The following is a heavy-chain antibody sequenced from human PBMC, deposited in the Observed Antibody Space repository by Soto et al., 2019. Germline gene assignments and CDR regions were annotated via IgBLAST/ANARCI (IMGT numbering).Heavy chain of an antibody. CDR2: ISWNSGSI. Sequence: PGGSLRLSCAACGFTLDDSAVHWVRQAPGEGLERVSGISWNSGSIGYADSVNGRVTISRDNAKSTLFLQMNFLRAEDTAVYYCTRSPREWLRLGDFFDYWGQGTLVTVSS. CDR3: TRSPREWLRLGDFFDY. CDR1: GFTLDDSA. J-gene: IGHJ4*02. V-gene: IGHV3-9*01. D-gene: IGHD5-12*01.